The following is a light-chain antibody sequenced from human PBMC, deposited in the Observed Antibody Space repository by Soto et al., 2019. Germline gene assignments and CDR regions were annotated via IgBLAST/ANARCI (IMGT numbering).Light chain of an antibody. CDR2: KAS. CDR1: QSISSW. V-gene: IGKV1-5*03. J-gene: IGKJ2*01. CDR3: QQYNSYPYT. Sequence: DIPMTQSPSTLSASVGDRVTITCRASQSISSWLAWYQQKPGKAPKLLIYKASSLESGVPSRFSGSGSGTEFTLTISSLKPDDFAIYYCQQYNSYPYTFGQGTKLEIK.